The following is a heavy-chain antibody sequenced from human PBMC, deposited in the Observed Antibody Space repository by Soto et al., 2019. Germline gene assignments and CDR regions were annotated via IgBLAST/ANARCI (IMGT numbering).Heavy chain of an antibody. D-gene: IGHD6-13*01. CDR3: ASLQVPGNFDY. J-gene: IGHJ4*02. CDR1: GGSIRSSNYY. V-gene: IGHV4-39*01. CDR2: IYYSGDT. Sequence: SETLSLTCTVSGGSIRSSNYYWAWVRQPPGKGLEWIANIYYSGDTYFHPSLRSRLTVSVDTSKKQSSLKLSSLTAADTAMYYCASLQVPGNFDYWGQGTLVTVSS.